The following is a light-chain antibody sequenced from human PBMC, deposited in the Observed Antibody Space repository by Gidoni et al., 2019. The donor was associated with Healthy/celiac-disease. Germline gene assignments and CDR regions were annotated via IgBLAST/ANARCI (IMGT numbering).Light chain of an antibody. CDR2: GAS. CDR1: QSVSSGY. Sequence: DIMLTQSPGTLSLSPGEIATLSCRGSQSVSSGYLAWYQQKPGQAPRLLIYGASSRAMGIPDRFSGSGSGTDFTLTIIRLEPEDFAVYYCQQYGSSLLTFGGXTKVEIK. CDR3: QQYGSSLLT. V-gene: IGKV3-20*01. J-gene: IGKJ4*01.